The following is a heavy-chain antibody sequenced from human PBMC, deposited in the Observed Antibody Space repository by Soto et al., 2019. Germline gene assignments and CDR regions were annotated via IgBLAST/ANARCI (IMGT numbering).Heavy chain of an antibody. Sequence: GGSLRLSCAASGFTFSSYAMGWVRQAPGKGLEWVSAISGSGGSTYYADSVKGRFTISRDNSKNSLYLQMNSLRTEDTALYYCAKDYSSSDYYYYGMDVWGQGTTVTVSS. D-gene: IGHD6-6*01. CDR2: ISGSGGST. J-gene: IGHJ6*02. CDR3: AKDYSSSDYYYYGMDV. V-gene: IGHV3-23*01. CDR1: GFTFSSYA.